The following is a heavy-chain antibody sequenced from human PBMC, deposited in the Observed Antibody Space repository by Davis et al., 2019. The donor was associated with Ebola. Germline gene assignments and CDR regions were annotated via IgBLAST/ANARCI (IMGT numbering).Heavy chain of an antibody. D-gene: IGHD6-19*01. V-gene: IGHV1-3*01. Sequence: ASVKVSCKASGYTFTSYAMHWVRQAPGQRLEWMGWINAGNGNTKYSQKFQGRVTITRDTSASTAYMEPRSLRSDDTAVYYCARQVAGMWFDPWGQGTLVTVSS. CDR1: GYTFTSYA. CDR2: INAGNGNT. CDR3: ARQVAGMWFDP. J-gene: IGHJ5*02.